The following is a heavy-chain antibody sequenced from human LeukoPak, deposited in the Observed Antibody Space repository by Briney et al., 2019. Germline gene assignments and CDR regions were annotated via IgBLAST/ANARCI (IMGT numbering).Heavy chain of an antibody. V-gene: IGHV3-23*01. J-gene: IGHJ6*03. Sequence: GSLRLSCAASGFTFSSYAMSWVRQAPGKGLEWVSAISGSGGSTYYADSVKGRFTISRDNSKNTLYLQMNSLRAADTAVYYCAKDPSLARSYYYYYYMDVWGKGTTVTVSS. CDR3: AKDPSLARSYYYYYYMDV. CDR2: ISGSGGST. CDR1: GFTFSSYA.